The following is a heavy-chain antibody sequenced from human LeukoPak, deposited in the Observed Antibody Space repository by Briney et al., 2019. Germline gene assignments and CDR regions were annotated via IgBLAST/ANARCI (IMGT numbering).Heavy chain of an antibody. V-gene: IGHV3-74*01. Sequence: GGSLRLPCAASGFTFGTYWMYWVRQTPGKGLVWVARVNTDGSGTTYADSVKGRFTISRDNAKNTLYLQMNSLRDEDTAVYFCARGLAVVPAGVPDYWGQGTLVTVSS. CDR3: ARGLAVVPAGVPDY. D-gene: IGHD2-2*01. J-gene: IGHJ4*02. CDR2: VNTDGSGT. CDR1: GFTFGTYW.